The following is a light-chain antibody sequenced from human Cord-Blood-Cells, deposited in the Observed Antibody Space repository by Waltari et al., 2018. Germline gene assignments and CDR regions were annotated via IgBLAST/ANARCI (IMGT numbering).Light chain of an antibody. CDR2: GAS. V-gene: IGKV3-20*01. Sequence: EIVLTPSPGTLSLSPGERATPACRASQSVSSSYLAWYQQKPGQAPRLLSYGASSRATGIPDRFSGSGSGTDFTLTISRLEPEDFAVYYCQQYGSSRFTFGPGTKVDIK. CDR3: QQYGSSRFT. CDR1: QSVSSSY. J-gene: IGKJ3*01.